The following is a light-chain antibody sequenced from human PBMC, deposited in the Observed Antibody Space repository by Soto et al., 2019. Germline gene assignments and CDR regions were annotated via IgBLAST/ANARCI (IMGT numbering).Light chain of an antibody. CDR3: QQYGSPGT. V-gene: IGKV3-15*01. CDR1: QGVRNK. CDR2: DTS. Sequence: EILLTQSPATLSVSAGERVTLSCRASQGVRNKLAWYQQQPGQAPRVLIYDTSTRATGLPARFSGSGSGTDFTLTISSLQSEDSAVYYCQQYGSPGTFGQGTKVDIK. J-gene: IGKJ1*01.